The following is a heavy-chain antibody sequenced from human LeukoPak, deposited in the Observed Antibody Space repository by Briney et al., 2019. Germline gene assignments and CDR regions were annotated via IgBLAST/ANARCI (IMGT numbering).Heavy chain of an antibody. V-gene: IGHV1-69*06. J-gene: IGHJ4*02. Sequence: SVKVSCKASGGTFSSYAISWVRQAPGQGLEWMGGIIPIFGTANYAQKFQSRVTITADKSTSTAYMELSSLRSEDTAVYYCALQSVAGTKLHDYWGQGTLVTVSS. CDR3: ALQSVAGTKLHDY. D-gene: IGHD6-19*01. CDR1: GGTFSSYA. CDR2: IIPIFGTA.